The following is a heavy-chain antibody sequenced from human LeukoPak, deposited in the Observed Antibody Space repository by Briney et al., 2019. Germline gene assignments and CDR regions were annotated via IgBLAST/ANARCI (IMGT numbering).Heavy chain of an antibody. CDR1: GYTFTVYH. CDR2: ISPDNGGT. D-gene: IGHD3-10*01. V-gene: IGHV1-2*02. Sequence: ASVEVSCKASGYTFTVYHLHWVRQAPGQGLEWMGWISPDNGGTNYAQKFQGRVTMARDPSSTTAYMEMTRLTSADTAVYYCARVGYYGSGTFGYWGQGAQVTVSS. CDR3: ARVGYYGSGTFGY. J-gene: IGHJ4*02.